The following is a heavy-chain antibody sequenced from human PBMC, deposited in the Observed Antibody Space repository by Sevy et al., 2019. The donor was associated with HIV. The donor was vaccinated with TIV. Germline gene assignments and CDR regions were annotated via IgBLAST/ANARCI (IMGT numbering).Heavy chain of an antibody. CDR2: IYYSGST. J-gene: IGHJ5*02. Sequence: SETLSLTCTVSGGSISSYYWSWIRQPPGKGLEWIAYIYYSGSTNYNPSLKSRVTISVDTSKNQFSLKLSSVTAADTAVYYCAREKDFWSGGTRWFDPWGQGTLVTVSS. V-gene: IGHV4-59*12. D-gene: IGHD3-3*01. CDR3: AREKDFWSGGTRWFDP. CDR1: GGSISSYY.